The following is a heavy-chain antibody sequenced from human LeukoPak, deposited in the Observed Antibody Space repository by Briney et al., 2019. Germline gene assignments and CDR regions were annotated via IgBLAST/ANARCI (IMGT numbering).Heavy chain of an antibody. CDR3: ARDSITGTTVYYYGMDV. Sequence: SQTLSLTCAISGDSVSSNSAAWNWLRQSPSRGLEWLGRTYYSSKWYNDHEVSVKSRITINPDTSKNQFSLQLNSVTPEGTAVYYCARDSITGTTVYYYGMDVWGQGTTVTVSS. V-gene: IGHV6-1*01. D-gene: IGHD1-7*01. CDR2: TYYSSKWYN. J-gene: IGHJ6*02. CDR1: GDSVSSNSAA.